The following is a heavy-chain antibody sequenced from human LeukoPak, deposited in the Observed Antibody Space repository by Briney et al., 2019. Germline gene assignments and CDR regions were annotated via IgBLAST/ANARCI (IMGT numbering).Heavy chain of an antibody. Sequence: GGSLRLSCAASGFSFSRYPMGWVRQAPGKGLEWVSGISAGGDGTYHADPVKGRFTVSRDNSKNTLYLQMNSLRAEDTAEYYCAKSLLTTAAGTGRAFDIWGQGTMVTVSS. J-gene: IGHJ3*02. V-gene: IGHV3-23*01. CDR2: ISAGGDGT. D-gene: IGHD2/OR15-2a*01. CDR3: AKSLLTTAAGTGRAFDI. CDR1: GFSFSRYP.